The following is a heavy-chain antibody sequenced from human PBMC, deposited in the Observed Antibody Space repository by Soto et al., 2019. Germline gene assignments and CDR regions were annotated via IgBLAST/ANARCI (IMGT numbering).Heavy chain of an antibody. CDR3: ARHDMAAAGTSSHY. V-gene: IGHV5-51*01. D-gene: IGHD6-13*01. CDR1: GDSFTSYW. Sequence: PGDSLRISYKGSGDSFTSYWLGWVRQIPGKGLEWMGIIYPGDSDTRYSPSFQGQVTISADKSISTAYLQWSSLKASDTAMYYRARHDMAAAGTSSHYWRQGTLVTVSS. CDR2: IYPGDSDT. J-gene: IGHJ4*02.